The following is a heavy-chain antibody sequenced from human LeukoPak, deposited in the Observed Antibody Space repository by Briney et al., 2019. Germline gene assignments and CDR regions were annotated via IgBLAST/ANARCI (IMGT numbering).Heavy chain of an antibody. Sequence: GGSLRLSCAASGFTFSSYIMNWVRQAPGKGLEWVSSISSSSSYIYYADSVKGRFTISRDNAKNSLYLQMNSLRAEDTAVYYCARDYYDYVWGSVSDYWGQGTLVTVSS. J-gene: IGHJ4*02. CDR3: ARDYYDYVWGSVSDY. CDR2: ISSSSSYI. CDR1: GFTFSSYI. V-gene: IGHV3-21*01. D-gene: IGHD3-16*01.